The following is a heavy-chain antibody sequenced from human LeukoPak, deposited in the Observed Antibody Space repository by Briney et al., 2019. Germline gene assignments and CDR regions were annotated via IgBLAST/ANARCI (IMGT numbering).Heavy chain of an antibody. CDR3: AKVVTVAWSERRPGYYYMDV. Sequence: HPGGSLRLSCAASGFTFSSYGMHWVRQAPGKGLEWVAVISYDGSNKYYADSVKGRFTISRDNSKNTLYLQMNSLRAEDTAVYYCAKVVTVAWSERRPGYYYMDVWGKETTVTVSS. D-gene: IGHD1-1*01. CDR1: GFTFSSYG. V-gene: IGHV3-30*18. CDR2: ISYDGSNK. J-gene: IGHJ6*03.